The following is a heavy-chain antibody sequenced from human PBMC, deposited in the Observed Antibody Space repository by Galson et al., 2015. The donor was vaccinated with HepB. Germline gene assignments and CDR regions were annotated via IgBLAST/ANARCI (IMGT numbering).Heavy chain of an antibody. CDR3: ARDQDDFWSGGKYGMDV. CDR1: GFTVSSNY. V-gene: IGHV3-53*01. Sequence: SLRLSCAASGFTVSSNYMSWVRQAPGKGLEWVSVIYSGGSTYYADSVKGRFTISRDNSKNTLYLQMNSLRAEDTAVYYCARDQDDFWSGGKYGMDVWGQGTTVTVSS. D-gene: IGHD3-3*01. CDR2: IYSGGST. J-gene: IGHJ6*02.